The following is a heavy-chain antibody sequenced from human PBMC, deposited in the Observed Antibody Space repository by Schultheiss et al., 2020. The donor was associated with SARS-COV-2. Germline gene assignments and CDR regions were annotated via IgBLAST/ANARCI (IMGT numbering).Heavy chain of an antibody. Sequence: GGSLRLSCSASGFTFSSYAMHWVRQAPGKGLEYVSAISSNGGSTYYADSVKGRFTISRDNSKNTLYLQMNSLRAEDTAVYYCAKESNDFWSGYGDAFDIWGQGTMVTVSS. D-gene: IGHD3-3*01. CDR3: AKESNDFWSGYGDAFDI. CDR1: GFTFSSYA. V-gene: IGHV3-64*04. J-gene: IGHJ3*02. CDR2: ISSNGGST.